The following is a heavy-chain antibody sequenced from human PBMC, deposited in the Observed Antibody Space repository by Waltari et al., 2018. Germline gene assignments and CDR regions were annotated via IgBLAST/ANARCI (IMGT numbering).Heavy chain of an antibody. CDR3: ARGFMEQWPYPSSDY. CDR2: ISSSSSTI. J-gene: IGHJ4*02. Sequence: EVQLVESGGGLVQPGGSLRLSCAASGFTFSSYSMNWVRQAPGKGLEWVSYISSSSSTIYYADSVKGRFTISRDNAKNSLYLQMNSLRAEDTAVYYCARGFMEQWPYPSSDYWGQGTLVTVSS. D-gene: IGHD6-19*01. V-gene: IGHV3-48*01. CDR1: GFTFSSYS.